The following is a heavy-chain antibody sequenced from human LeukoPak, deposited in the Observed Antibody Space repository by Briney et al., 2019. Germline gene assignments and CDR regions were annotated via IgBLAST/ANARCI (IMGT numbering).Heavy chain of an antibody. V-gene: IGHV3-30*02. Sequence: SGGSLRLSCSTSGFTFTNYGMHWVRLAPGKGLEWVAFIRSDGTDKYYGDSVKGRFTISRDNAKNSLYLQMDSLKAEDTAVYYCARVEWEGPHPTLNYWGQGTLVTVSS. J-gene: IGHJ4*02. CDR3: ARVEWEGPHPTLNY. CDR2: IRSDGTDK. CDR1: GFTFTNYG. D-gene: IGHD1-26*01.